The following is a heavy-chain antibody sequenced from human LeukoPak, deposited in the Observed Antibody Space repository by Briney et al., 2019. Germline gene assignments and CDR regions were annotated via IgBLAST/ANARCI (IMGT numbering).Heavy chain of an antibody. D-gene: IGHD3-10*01. CDR3: ARDLLGYNYHHMDV. CDR1: GFTFSNYN. V-gene: IGHV3-21*01. J-gene: IGHJ6*03. Sequence: PGGSLRLSCAASGFTFSNYNMNWVRQAPGKGLEWVSSISSSSSYIYYADSVKGRFTSSRDNAKKSLYLQMNSLRAEDTAVYYCARDLLGYNYHHMDVWGKGTTVTVSS. CDR2: ISSSSSYI.